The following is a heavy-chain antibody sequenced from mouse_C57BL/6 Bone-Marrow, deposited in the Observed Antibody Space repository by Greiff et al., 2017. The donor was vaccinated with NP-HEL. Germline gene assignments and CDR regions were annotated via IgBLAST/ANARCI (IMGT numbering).Heavy chain of an antibody. CDR3: ARWRLRRDMDY. CDR1: SYAFSSSW. CDR2: IYPGDGDT. Sequence: QVQLQQSGPELVKPGASVKISCKASSYAFSSSWMNWVKQRPGKGLEWIGRIYPGDGDTNYNGKFKGKATLTADKSSSTAYMQLSSLTSEDSAVYFCARWRLRRDMDYWGQGTAVTVSA. J-gene: IGHJ4*01. D-gene: IGHD2-2*01. V-gene: IGHV1-82*01.